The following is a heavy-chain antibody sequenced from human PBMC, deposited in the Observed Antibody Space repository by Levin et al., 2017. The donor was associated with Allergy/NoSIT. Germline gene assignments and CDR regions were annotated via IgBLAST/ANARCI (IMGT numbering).Heavy chain of an antibody. J-gene: IGHJ3*02. V-gene: IGHV4-59*01. CDR2: IYYSGST. Sequence: SETLSLTCTVSGGSISSYYWNWIRQPPGKGLEWIGYIYYSGSTKYSPSLKSRVTISGDTSKTQFSLNLSSVTAADTAVYYCARGVSLIPNLDAFDIWGQGTMVTVSS. CDR1: GGSISSYY. CDR3: ARGVSLIPNLDAFDI. D-gene: IGHD1-14*01.